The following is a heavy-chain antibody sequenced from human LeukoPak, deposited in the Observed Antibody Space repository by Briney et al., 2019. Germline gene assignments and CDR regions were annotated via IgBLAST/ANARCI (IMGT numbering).Heavy chain of an antibody. D-gene: IGHD2-15*01. J-gene: IGHJ5*02. Sequence: PSETLSLTCAVYGGSFSGYCWSWIRQPPGKGLEWIGEINHSGSTNYNPSLKSRVTISVDTSKNQLSLKLSSVTAADTAVYYCARGTPVVVAATRPHWFDPWGQGTLVTVSS. CDR3: ARGTPVVVAATRPHWFDP. CDR1: GGSFSGYC. V-gene: IGHV4-34*01. CDR2: INHSGST.